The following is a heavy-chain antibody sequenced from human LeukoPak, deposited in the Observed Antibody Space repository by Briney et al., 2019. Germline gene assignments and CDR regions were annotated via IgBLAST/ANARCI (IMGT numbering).Heavy chain of an antibody. D-gene: IGHD3-3*01. CDR3: AKGITIFGVAPTGFDY. CDR1: GFTFSSYS. J-gene: IGHJ4*02. Sequence: PGGSLRLSCAASGFTFSSYSMNWVRQAPGKGLDWVAFIRYDGSNKYYADSVKGRFTISRDNSKNTLYLQMNGLRAEDTAVYYCAKGITIFGVAPTGFDYWGQGTLVTVSS. V-gene: IGHV3-30*02. CDR2: IRYDGSNK.